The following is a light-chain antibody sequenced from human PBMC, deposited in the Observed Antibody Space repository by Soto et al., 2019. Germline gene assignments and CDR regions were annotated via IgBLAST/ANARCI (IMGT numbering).Light chain of an antibody. V-gene: IGKV1-5*03. CDR3: QQYKSFSLT. CDR2: KTS. Sequence: DIQMTQSPSTLSASVGDRVTITCRASQSIDTYLAWYQQKPGKAPKLLIYKTSNLESGVPSRFSGSGSGTQFSLTISSLQPDDFATYYCQQYKSFSLTFGGGTKVDIK. CDR1: QSIDTY. J-gene: IGKJ4*01.